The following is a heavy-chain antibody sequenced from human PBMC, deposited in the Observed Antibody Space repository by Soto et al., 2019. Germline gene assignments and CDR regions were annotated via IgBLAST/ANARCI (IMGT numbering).Heavy chain of an antibody. J-gene: IGHJ6*02. CDR1: GGSISSGGYY. V-gene: IGHV4-31*03. CDR2: IYYSGST. CDR3: ARENSQGAYGMDV. Sequence: QVQLQESGPGLVKPSQTLSLTCTVSGGSISSGGYYWSWIRQHPGKGLEWIGYIYYSGSTYYNPSLKSRVTISVDTSKNPFSLKLSSVTAADTAVYYCARENSQGAYGMDVWGQGTTVTVSS. D-gene: IGHD2-15*01.